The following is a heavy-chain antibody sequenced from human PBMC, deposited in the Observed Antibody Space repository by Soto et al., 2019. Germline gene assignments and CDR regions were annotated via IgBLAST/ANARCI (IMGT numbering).Heavy chain of an antibody. D-gene: IGHD2-15*01. CDR2: VYWDDDK. Sequence: QITLKESGPTLVKPTQTLTLTCTFSGFSLNTSAVGVGWIRQPPGKALEWLALVYWDDDKLYSQFLKSRLTITKDTSKNQVVLTMTNMDPVDTATYFCSHVLGYCSSVTCYHSVDYMDVWGKGTTVTVSS. V-gene: IGHV2-5*02. CDR1: GFSLNTSAVG. CDR3: SHVLGYCSSVTCYHSVDYMDV. J-gene: IGHJ6*03.